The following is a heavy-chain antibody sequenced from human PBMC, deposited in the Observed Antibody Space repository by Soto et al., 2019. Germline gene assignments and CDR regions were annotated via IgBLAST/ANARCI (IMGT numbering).Heavy chain of an antibody. D-gene: IGHD2-8*02. CDR2: ISSSSSYI. V-gene: IGHV3-21*01. CDR1: GFTFSSHS. CDR3: ARDKITGLFDY. Sequence: GGSLSLSCAASGFTFSSHSMHWVRQAPGKGLEWVSSISSSSSYIYYADSVKGRFTISRDNAKNSLYLQMNSLRAEDTAVYYCARDKITGLFDYWGQGTLVTVSS. J-gene: IGHJ4*02.